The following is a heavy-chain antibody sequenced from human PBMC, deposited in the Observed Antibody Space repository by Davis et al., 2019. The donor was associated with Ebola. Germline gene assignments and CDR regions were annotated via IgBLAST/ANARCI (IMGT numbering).Heavy chain of an antibody. CDR1: GFTFSSYAM. V-gene: IGHV4-4*02. J-gene: IGHJ5*01. CDR3: ARDSYNGDYITWFDS. Sequence: CAASGFTFSSYAMSWVRQSPGKGLEWIGEIYHGGITNYNPSLKSRVTISMDKSKNQFALNLSLVTAADTAVYYCARDSYNGDYITWFDSWGQGILVTVSS. D-gene: IGHD4-17*01. CDR2: IYHGGIT.